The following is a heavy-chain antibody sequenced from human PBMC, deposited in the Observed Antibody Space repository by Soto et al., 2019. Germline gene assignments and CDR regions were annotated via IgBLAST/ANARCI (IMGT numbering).Heavy chain of an antibody. Sequence: GSGPTLVNPTQTLTLTCTFSGFSLSTSGVGVGWIRQPPGKALEWLALIYWDDDKRYSPSLKSRLTITKDTSKNQVVLTMTNMEPVDTATYYCAHSYYYDFWSGFWFDPWGQGTLVTVSS. V-gene: IGHV2-5*02. CDR2: IYWDDDK. CDR3: AHSYYYDFWSGFWFDP. D-gene: IGHD3-3*01. J-gene: IGHJ5*02. CDR1: GFSLSTSGVG.